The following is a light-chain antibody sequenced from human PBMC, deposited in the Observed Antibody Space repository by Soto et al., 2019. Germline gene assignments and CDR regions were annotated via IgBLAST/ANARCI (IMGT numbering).Light chain of an antibody. CDR3: QQSYNAPPWT. J-gene: IGKJ1*01. CDR2: GAS. V-gene: IGKV1-39*01. Sequence: DIQMTQSPSSLSASVGDRVTISCRASQSISNYLNWYQQKPGKAPKLLIYGASSLQRGVPSRFSGSGSGTAFTLTSSSLQPEDFAVYYCQQSYNAPPWTFGQGTNVEIK. CDR1: QSISNY.